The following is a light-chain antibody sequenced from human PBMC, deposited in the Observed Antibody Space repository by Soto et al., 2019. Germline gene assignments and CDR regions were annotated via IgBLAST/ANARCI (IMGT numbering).Light chain of an antibody. CDR3: QSYDSSLSGYVV. V-gene: IGLV1-40*01. J-gene: IGLJ2*01. CDR1: SSNIGAGYD. CDR2: GNS. Sequence: QPVLTQPPSVSGAPGQRVTISCTGSSSNIGAGYDVHWYQQLPGTAPKLLIYGNSNRPSVVPDRFSGSKSGTSASLAITGLQAEDEADYYSQSYDSSLSGYVVFGGGTKLTVL.